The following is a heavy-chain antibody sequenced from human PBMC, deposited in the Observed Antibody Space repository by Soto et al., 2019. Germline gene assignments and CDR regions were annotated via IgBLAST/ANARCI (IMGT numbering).Heavy chain of an antibody. V-gene: IGHV4-31*03. Sequence: PSETLSLTCTVSGGSISSGGYYWSWIRQHPGKVLEWIGYIYYSGSTYYNPSLKSRVTISVDTSKNQFSLKLSSVTAADTAVYYCARGMGYCSSTSCYHFDYWGQGTLVTVSS. CDR1: GGSISSGGYY. CDR3: ARGMGYCSSTSCYHFDY. CDR2: IYYSGST. J-gene: IGHJ4*02. D-gene: IGHD2-2*01.